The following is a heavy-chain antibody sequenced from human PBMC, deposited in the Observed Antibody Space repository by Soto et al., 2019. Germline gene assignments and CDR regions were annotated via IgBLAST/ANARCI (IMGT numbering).Heavy chain of an antibody. CDR1: GGTFSSYA. J-gene: IGHJ4*02. V-gene: IGHV1-69*13. CDR3: AREGSAQTLFEY. CDR2: IIPIFGTA. Sequence: SVKFSCKASGGTFSSYAISWVRQAPGQGIEWMGGIIPIFGTANYAQKFQGRVTITADESTSKAYMELSSLRSEDTAVYYCAREGSAQTLFEYWGKGTLVTVSS.